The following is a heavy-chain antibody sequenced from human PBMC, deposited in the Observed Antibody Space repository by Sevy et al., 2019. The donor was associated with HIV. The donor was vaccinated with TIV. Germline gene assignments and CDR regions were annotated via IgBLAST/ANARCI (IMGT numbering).Heavy chain of an antibody. CDR1: GGTFSSYA. J-gene: IGHJ4*02. CDR3: ARDLDTAMPHFDY. Sequence: ASVKVSCKASGGTFSSYAISWVRQAPGQGLEWMGWIIPIFGTANYAQKFQGRVTITADESTSTAYMELSSLRSEDTAVYYCARDLDTAMPHFDYWGQGTLVTVSS. CDR2: IIPIFGTA. D-gene: IGHD5-18*01. V-gene: IGHV1-69*13.